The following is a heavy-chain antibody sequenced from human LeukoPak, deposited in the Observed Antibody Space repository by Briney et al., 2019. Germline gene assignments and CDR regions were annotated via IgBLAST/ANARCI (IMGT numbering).Heavy chain of an antibody. CDR2: IRYDGNSN. D-gene: IGHD3-22*01. J-gene: IGHJ4*02. CDR1: GFTFRSYG. Sequence: GGSLRLSCAASGFTFRSYGMHWVRQAPGKGLEWVALIRYDGNSNYYADSVKGRFTISRDNSRSTLYLQMNSLRAEDTAVYYCAKEEVISGNHGVYFDYWGQGTLVTVSS. CDR3: AKEEVISGNHGVYFDY. V-gene: IGHV3-30*02.